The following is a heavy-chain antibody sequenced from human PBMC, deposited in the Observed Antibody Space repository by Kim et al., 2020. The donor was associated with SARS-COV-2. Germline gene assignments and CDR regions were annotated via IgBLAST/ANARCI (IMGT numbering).Heavy chain of an antibody. V-gene: IGHV1-2*05. CDR3: VRGSYHDGLDF. Sequence: ASVKVSCKASGYTFTGYYIHWVRLGPGQGLEWMGRINPESGDSIYAQKSRDRVSMTRDTSIITAYMELSSLGPDDIGVYYFVRGSYHDGLDFWRQGTMVT. D-gene: IGHD3-16*02. CDR2: INPESGDS. J-gene: IGHJ3*01. CDR1: GYTFTGYY.